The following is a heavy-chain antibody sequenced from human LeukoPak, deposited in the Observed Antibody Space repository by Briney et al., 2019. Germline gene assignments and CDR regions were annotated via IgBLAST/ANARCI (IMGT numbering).Heavy chain of an antibody. CDR2: INHSGST. Sequence: PSETLTLACAVYGGSFRGYYWSWSRQSPGKGLEWIGEINHSGSTNYSPSLKSRVTISVDTSKNQFSLKLFSPTAANTAVYFCARSRLWPTGTFDVWGQGAMVTVSS. D-gene: IGHD2-8*02. CDR3: ARSRLWPTGTFDV. J-gene: IGHJ3*01. V-gene: IGHV4-34*01. CDR1: GGSFRGYY.